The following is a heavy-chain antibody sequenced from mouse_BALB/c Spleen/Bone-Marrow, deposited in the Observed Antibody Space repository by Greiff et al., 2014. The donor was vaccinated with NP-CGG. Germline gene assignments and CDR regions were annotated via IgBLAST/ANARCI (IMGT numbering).Heavy chain of an antibody. CDR1: GYTFTNFW. CDR3: ARYDYAMDY. CDR2: IAPGTGTT. V-gene: IGHV1S41*01. Sequence: DLVKPGASVKLSCKASGYTFTNFWINWIKQRPGQGLEWIGRIAPGTGTTYYNEMFKGKATLTVDISSSTAYIQLSSLSSEDSAVYFCARYDYAMDYWGQGTSVTASS. D-gene: IGHD2-3*01. J-gene: IGHJ4*01.